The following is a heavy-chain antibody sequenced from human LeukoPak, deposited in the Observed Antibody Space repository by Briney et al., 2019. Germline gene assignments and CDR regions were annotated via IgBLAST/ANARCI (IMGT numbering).Heavy chain of an antibody. CDR3: ARGPYDSSGYYYGNRWFDP. D-gene: IGHD3-22*01. V-gene: IGHV4-61*02. J-gene: IGHJ5*02. Sequence: SETLSLTCTVSGGSISSGSYYWSWIRQPAGKGLEWIGRIYTSGSTNYNPSLKSRVTISVDTSKNQFSLKLSSVTAADTAVYYWARGPYDSSGYYYGNRWFDPWGQGTLVTVSS. CDR2: IYTSGST. CDR1: GGSISSGSYY.